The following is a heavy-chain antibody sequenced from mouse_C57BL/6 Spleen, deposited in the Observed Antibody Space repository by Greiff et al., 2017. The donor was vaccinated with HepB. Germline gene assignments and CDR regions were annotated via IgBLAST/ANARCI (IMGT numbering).Heavy chain of an antibody. CDR1: GFNIKDYY. CDR2: IDPEDGDT. CDR3: TSYDGYYVDAMDY. D-gene: IGHD2-3*01. V-gene: IGHV14-1*01. Sequence: EVQLQQSGAELVRPGASVKLSCTASGFNIKDYYMHWVKQRPEQGLEWIGRIDPEDGDTEYAPKFQGKATMTADTSSNTAYLQLSSLTSEDTAVYYCTSYDGYYVDAMDYWGQGTSVTVSS. J-gene: IGHJ4*01.